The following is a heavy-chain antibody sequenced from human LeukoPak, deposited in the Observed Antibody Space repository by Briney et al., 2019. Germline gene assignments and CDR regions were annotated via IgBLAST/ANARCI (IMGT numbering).Heavy chain of an antibody. CDR2: INPSGGST. J-gene: IGHJ4*02. D-gene: IGHD3-22*01. Sequence: ASVKVSCKASGYTFTSYDINWVRQATGQGLEWMGIINPSGGSTSYAQKFQGRVTMTRDTSTSTVYMELSSLRSEDTAVYYCARVSINYYYDSSGYYDYWGQGTLVTVSS. CDR1: GYTFTSYD. CDR3: ARVSINYYYDSSGYYDY. V-gene: IGHV1-46*01.